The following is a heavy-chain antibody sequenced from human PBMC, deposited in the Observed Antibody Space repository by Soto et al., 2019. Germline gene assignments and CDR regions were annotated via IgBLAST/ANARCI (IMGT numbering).Heavy chain of an antibody. V-gene: IGHV1-18*01. D-gene: IGHD2-2*01. CDR2: ISAYNGNT. Sequence: ASVKVSCKASGYTFTSYGISWVRQAPGEGLEWMGWISAYNGNTNYAQKLQGRVTMTTDTSTSTAYMELRSLRSDDTAVYYCARVVRYCSSTSCYDSPTYSNYKPPPGWFDLWGQGTLVIVSA. CDR1: GYTFTSYG. CDR3: ARVVRYCSSTSCYDSPTYSNYKPPPGWFDL. J-gene: IGHJ5*02.